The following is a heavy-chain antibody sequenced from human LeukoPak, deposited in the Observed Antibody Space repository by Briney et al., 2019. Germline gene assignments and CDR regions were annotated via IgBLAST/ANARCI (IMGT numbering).Heavy chain of an antibody. Sequence: PSETLSLTCTVSGGSISNYYWSWIRQPAGKGLEWIGYIYYSGSTNYNPSLKSRVTISVDTSKNQFSLKLSSVTAADTAVYYCARGVVIAPQTFDYWGQGTLVTVSS. CDR1: GGSISNYY. CDR2: IYYSGST. CDR3: ARGVVIAPQTFDY. V-gene: IGHV4-59*01. D-gene: IGHD2-21*01. J-gene: IGHJ4*02.